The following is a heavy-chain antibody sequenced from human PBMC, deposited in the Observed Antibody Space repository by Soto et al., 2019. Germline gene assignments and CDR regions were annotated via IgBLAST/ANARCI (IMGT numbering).Heavy chain of an antibody. Sequence: QVHLVQSGAEVKKPGASVKVSCKGSGYTFTTYGITWVRQAPGQGLERMGWISAHNGKTNYAQKLQGRVTVTRDTSTSAAYMELRSLRSDDTAVYYCARGRDGDYWGQGALVTVSS. D-gene: IGHD6-6*01. CDR3: ARGRDGDY. CDR2: ISAHNGKT. V-gene: IGHV1-18*01. J-gene: IGHJ4*02. CDR1: GYTFTTYG.